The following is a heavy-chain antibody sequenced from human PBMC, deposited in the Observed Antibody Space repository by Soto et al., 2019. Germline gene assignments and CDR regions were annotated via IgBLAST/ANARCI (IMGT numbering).Heavy chain of an antibody. CDR3: ARESAGSGKNNWFDP. CDR1: GGSISDFY. J-gene: IGHJ5*02. CDR2: IHRTGST. Sequence: SETLSLTCTVSGGSISDFYWSWIRQPPGKGLEWIGFIHRTGSTKYNPSLESRVTISVDTSQNQLSLRLSSVTAADTAVYYCARESAGSGKNNWFDPWGQGILVTVSS. D-gene: IGHD3-10*01. V-gene: IGHV4-59*01.